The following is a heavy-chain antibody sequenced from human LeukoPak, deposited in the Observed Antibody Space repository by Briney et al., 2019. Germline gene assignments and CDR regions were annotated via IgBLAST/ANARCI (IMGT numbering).Heavy chain of an antibody. CDR2: ISSSGSTI. Sequence: PGGSLRLSCAASGFTFSSYEMNWVRQAPGKGLEWVSYISSSGSTIYYADSVKGRFTISRDNAKNSLYLQMNSLRAEDTAVYYCARSTMVRGLHDYWGQGTLVTVSS. J-gene: IGHJ4*02. D-gene: IGHD3-10*01. CDR3: ARSTMVRGLHDY. V-gene: IGHV3-48*03. CDR1: GFTFSSYE.